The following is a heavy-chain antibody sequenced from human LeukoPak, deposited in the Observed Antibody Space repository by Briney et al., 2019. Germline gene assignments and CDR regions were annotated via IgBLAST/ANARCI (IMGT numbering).Heavy chain of an antibody. V-gene: IGHV4-59*12. CDR2: IFYSGST. Sequence: PSETLSLTCTVSGGSIRSYHWSWVRQPPGKGLEWIGYIFYSGSTNYNPSLKGRVTISVDTSKNQFSLQLTSVTAADTAVYYCARDRENIVVVPAANGVGYYYYYMDVWGKGTTVTVSS. D-gene: IGHD2-2*01. CDR1: GGSIRSYH. J-gene: IGHJ6*03. CDR3: ARDRENIVVVPAANGVGYYYYYMDV.